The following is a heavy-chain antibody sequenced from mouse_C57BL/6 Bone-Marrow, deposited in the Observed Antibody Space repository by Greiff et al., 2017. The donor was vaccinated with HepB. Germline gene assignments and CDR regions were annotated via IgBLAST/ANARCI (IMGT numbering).Heavy chain of an antibody. Sequence: EVQLVESGGGLVKPGGSLKLSCAASGFTFSDYGMHWVRQAPEKGLEWVAYISSGSSTIYYADTVKGRFTISRDNAKNTLFLQMTSLRSEDTAMYYCARDYVYDGGAMDYWGQGTSVTVSS. CDR3: ARDYVYDGGAMDY. J-gene: IGHJ4*01. V-gene: IGHV5-17*01. D-gene: IGHD2-2*01. CDR1: GFTFSDYG. CDR2: ISSGSSTI.